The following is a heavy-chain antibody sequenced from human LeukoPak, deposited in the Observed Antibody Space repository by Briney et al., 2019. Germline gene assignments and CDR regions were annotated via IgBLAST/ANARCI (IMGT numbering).Heavy chain of an antibody. CDR2: ISSSSSYI. V-gene: IGHV3-21*01. D-gene: IGHD3-10*01. Sequence: GSLRLSCAASGFTFSSYSMNWVRQAPGKGLEWVSSISSSSSYIYYADSVKGRFTISRDNAKNSLYLQMNSLRAEDTAVYYCARDEYYYGSGSYYINWGQGTLVTDSS. CDR3: ARDEYYYGSGSYYIN. CDR1: GFTFSSYS. J-gene: IGHJ4*02.